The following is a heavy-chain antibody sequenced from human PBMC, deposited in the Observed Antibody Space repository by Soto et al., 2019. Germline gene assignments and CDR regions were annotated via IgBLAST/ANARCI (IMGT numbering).Heavy chain of an antibody. Sequence: QVQLVESGGGVVQPGRSLRLSCVASGFDFKTYGMHWVRQAPGKGLEWVAVIGFDGTNIHYSDSVRGRFSISRDNSENTVSLQMNSLRVEDTALYYCVRTACVINNCSYRGVRWGQGTLVTV. CDR3: VRTACVINNCSYRGVR. D-gene: IGHD1-20*01. J-gene: IGHJ4*02. CDR1: GFDFKTYG. CDR2: IGFDGTNI. V-gene: IGHV3-33*01.